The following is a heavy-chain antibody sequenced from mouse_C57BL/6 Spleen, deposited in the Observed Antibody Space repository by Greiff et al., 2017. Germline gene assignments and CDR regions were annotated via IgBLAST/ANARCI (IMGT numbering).Heavy chain of an antibody. Sequence: DVHLVESGGGLVQPKGSLKLSCAASGFSFNTYAMNWVRQAPGKGLEWVARIRSKSNNYATYYADSVKDRFTISRDDSESMLYLQMNNLKTEDTAMYYCVRADYGSSPHWYFDVWGTGTTVTVSS. J-gene: IGHJ1*03. CDR3: VRADYGSSPHWYFDV. V-gene: IGHV10-1*01. D-gene: IGHD1-1*01. CDR2: IRSKSNNYAT. CDR1: GFSFNTYA.